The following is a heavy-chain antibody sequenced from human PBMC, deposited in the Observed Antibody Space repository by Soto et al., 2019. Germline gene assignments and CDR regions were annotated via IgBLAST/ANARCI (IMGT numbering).Heavy chain of an antibody. CDR1: GFTFSSYA. V-gene: IGHV3-30-3*01. CDR3: ASPPRRQWLAAFDY. CDR2: ISYDGSNK. Sequence: QVQLVESGGGVVQPGRSLRLSCAASGFTFSSYAMHWVRQAPGKGLEWVAVISYDGSNKYYADSVKGRFTISRDNSKNTLYLQMNSLRAEDTAVYYWASPPRRQWLAAFDYWGQGTLVTVSS. D-gene: IGHD6-19*01. J-gene: IGHJ4*02.